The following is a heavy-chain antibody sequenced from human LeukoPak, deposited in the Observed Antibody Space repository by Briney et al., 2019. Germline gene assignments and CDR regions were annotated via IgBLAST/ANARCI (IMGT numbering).Heavy chain of an antibody. CDR2: INPNSGGT. V-gene: IGHV1-2*02. J-gene: IGHJ4*02. CDR3: ARDSGEVPDY. Sequence: GASVKVSCKASGYTFTGYYMHWVRQAPGQGLGWMGWINPNSGGTNYAQNFQGRVTMTRDTSISTAYMELDRLRFDDTAVYYCARDSGEVPDYWGQGTLVTVSS. CDR1: GYTFTGYY. D-gene: IGHD3-10*01.